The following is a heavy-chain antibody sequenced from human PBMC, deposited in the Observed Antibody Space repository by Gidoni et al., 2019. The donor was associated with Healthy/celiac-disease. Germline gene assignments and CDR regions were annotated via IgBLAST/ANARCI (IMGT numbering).Heavy chain of an antibody. V-gene: IGHV5-51*01. D-gene: IGHD3-3*01. J-gene: IGHJ4*02. CDR2: IYPGDSDT. CDR3: ARHSTRRFLEWLSQKQRRTTLDY. CDR1: GYSFTSYW. Sequence: EVQLVQSGAEVKKPGESLKISCKGSGYSFTSYWIGWVRQMPGKGLEWMGIIYPGDSDTRYSPSFQGQVTISADKSISTAYLQWSSLKASDTAMYYCARHSTRRFLEWLSQKQRRTTLDYWGQGTLVTVSS.